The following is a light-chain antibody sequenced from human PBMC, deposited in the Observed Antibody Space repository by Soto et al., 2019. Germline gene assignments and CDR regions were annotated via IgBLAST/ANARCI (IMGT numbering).Light chain of an antibody. CDR1: SSNIGAGYD. CDR3: QSYDSSLSGFYV. CDR2: GNS. Sequence: QSVLTQPPSVSGAPGQRVTISCTGSSSNIGAGYDVHWYQQLPGTAPKLLIYGNSNRTSGVTDRFSGSKSGTSASLAITGLQAEDEADYYCQSYDSSLSGFYVFGTGTKLTVL. V-gene: IGLV1-40*01. J-gene: IGLJ1*01.